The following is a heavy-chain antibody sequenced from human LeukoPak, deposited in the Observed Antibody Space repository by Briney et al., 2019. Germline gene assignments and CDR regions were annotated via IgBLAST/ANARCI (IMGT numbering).Heavy chain of an antibody. V-gene: IGHV3-21*01. Sequence: GGSLRLSCAASGXTFSSYSVSWVRQAPGKGLEWVSSISSSSSYIYYADSVKGRFTISRDNAKNSLYLQMNSLRAEDTAVYYCARLYGSGSLYYFDYWGQGTLVTVSS. D-gene: IGHD3-10*01. CDR2: ISSSSSYI. CDR1: GXTFSSYS. CDR3: ARLYGSGSLYYFDY. J-gene: IGHJ4*02.